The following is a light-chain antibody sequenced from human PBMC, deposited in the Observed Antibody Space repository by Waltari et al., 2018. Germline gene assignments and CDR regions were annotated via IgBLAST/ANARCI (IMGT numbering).Light chain of an antibody. CDR2: DVS. J-gene: IGLJ3*02. CDR3: SSYTSSSTRV. Sequence: QSALTQPAPVSGSPGQSITIPCPGTSTAVGGANSVSWYQKHPGKVPKPMIYDVSNRPSGVSNRFSGSKSGNTASLTISGLQAEDEADYYCSSYTSSSTRVFGGGTKLTVL. CDR1: STAVGGANS. V-gene: IGLV2-14*03.